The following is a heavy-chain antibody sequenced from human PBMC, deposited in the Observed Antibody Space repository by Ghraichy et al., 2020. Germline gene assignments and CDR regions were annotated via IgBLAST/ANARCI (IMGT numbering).Heavy chain of an antibody. J-gene: IGHJ6*02. CDR3: ARGLRYGMGV. CDR2: INSDGSTT. CDR1: GFTFSSSW. V-gene: IGHV3-74*01. Sequence: GGSLRLSCVVSGFTFSSSWMHWVRQGPGKELVWVSCINSDGSTTNFADSVKGRSTISRDNAKNTLYLQMNSLRAEDTAVYYCARGLRYGMGVWGQGTTVTVSS.